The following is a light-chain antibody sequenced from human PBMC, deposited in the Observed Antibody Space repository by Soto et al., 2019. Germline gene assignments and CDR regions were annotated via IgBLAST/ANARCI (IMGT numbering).Light chain of an antibody. J-gene: IGKJ1*01. CDR3: QQYNSWLWT. V-gene: IGKV3-15*01. CDR2: GVS. Sequence: EIVLTQSPRTLSLSPGERSSLSCSSSQIVSSGFLTWYQQKPGQPPRRLIYGVSTRATGIPARFSGSGSGTEFTLIISSLQSEDSAVYYCQQYNSWLWTFGQGTKVDIK. CDR1: QIVSSG.